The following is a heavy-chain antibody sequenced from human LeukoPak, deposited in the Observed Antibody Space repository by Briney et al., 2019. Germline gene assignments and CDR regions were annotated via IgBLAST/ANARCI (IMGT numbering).Heavy chain of an antibody. J-gene: IGHJ5*02. Sequence: ASVKVSCKASGYTFTSYAMNWVRQAPGQGLEWMGWINTNTGNPTYAQGFTGRFVFTLDTSVSTAYLQISSLKAEDTAVYYCARDQYYYDSSGYYCYWFDPWGQGTLVTVSS. V-gene: IGHV7-4-1*02. CDR3: ARDQYYYDSSGYYCYWFDP. D-gene: IGHD3-22*01. CDR1: GYTFTSYA. CDR2: INTNTGNP.